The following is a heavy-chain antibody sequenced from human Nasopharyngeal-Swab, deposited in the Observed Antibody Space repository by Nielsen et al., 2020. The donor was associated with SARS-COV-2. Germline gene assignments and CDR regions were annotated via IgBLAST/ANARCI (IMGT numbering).Heavy chain of an antibody. V-gene: IGHV3-23*01. CDR3: ANPQSGYWQFDY. Sequence: GESLKISCAASGFTFSSFAMSWVRQAPGKGLEWVSGISGSGGSTYYADSVKGRFTISRDNSENTLYLPMNSLRAEDTAVYYCANPQSGYWQFDYWGQGTLVTASS. CDR2: ISGSGGST. CDR1: GFTFSSFA. J-gene: IGHJ4*02. D-gene: IGHD3-22*01.